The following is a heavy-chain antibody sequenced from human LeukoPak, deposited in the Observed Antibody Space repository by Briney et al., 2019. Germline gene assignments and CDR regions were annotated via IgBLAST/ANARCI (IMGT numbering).Heavy chain of an antibody. D-gene: IGHD2-2*01. Sequence: PSETLSLTCAVYGGSFSGYYWRWIRQPPGKGLEWIGEINHSGSTNYNPSLKSRVTISVDTSKNQFSLKLSSVTAADTAVYYCARERHCSSTSCYLHYFDYWGQGTLVTVSS. CDR2: INHSGST. CDR1: GGSFSGYY. J-gene: IGHJ4*02. CDR3: ARERHCSSTSCYLHYFDY. V-gene: IGHV4-34*01.